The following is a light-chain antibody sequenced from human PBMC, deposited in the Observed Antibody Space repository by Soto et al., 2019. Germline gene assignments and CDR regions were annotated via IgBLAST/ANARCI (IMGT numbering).Light chain of an antibody. V-gene: IGLV1-40*01. CDR1: SSNIGAGFD. CDR3: QSFDTSLGRSV. Sequence: QSVLTQPPSVSGAPGQRVTIPCTGTSSNIGAGFDVHWYQHLPGTAPKLLIYGNNHRPSGVPDRFSGSKSGTSASLAITGLQAEDEADYSCQSFDTSLGRSVFGGGTKVTVL. CDR2: GNN. J-gene: IGLJ2*01.